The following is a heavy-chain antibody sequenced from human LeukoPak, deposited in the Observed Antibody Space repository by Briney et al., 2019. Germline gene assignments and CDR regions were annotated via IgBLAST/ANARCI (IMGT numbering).Heavy chain of an antibody. CDR3: ARADVVVAARFDY. CDR2: INHSGST. V-gene: IGHV4-34*01. J-gene: IGHJ4*02. CDR1: GGSFSGYY. D-gene: IGHD2-15*01. Sequence: PSETLSLTCAVYGGSFSGYYWSWIRQPPGKGLEWIGEINHSGSTNYNPSLKSRVTISVDTSKNQFSLKLSSVTAADTAVYYCARADVVVAARFDYWGQGTLVTVSS.